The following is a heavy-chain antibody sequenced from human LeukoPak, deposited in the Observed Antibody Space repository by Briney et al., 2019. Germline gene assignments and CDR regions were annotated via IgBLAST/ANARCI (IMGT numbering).Heavy chain of an antibody. CDR1: GYSFTSYW. Sequence: KHGESLQISCQGSGYSFTSYWIGWVRQVPGKGLEWMGIIYPGDSDTRYSPSFQGQVTISADKSISTAYLQWSSLKASDTAMYYCARRITIFGVGYFDYWGQGTLVTVSS. CDR2: IYPGDSDT. J-gene: IGHJ4*02. D-gene: IGHD3-3*01. V-gene: IGHV5-51*01. CDR3: ARRITIFGVGYFDY.